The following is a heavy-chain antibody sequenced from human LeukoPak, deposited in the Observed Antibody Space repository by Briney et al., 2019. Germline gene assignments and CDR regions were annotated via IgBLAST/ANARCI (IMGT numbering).Heavy chain of an antibody. CDR3: ARDASPIRYCSSTSCAMGVFDP. CDR2: INPSGGST. D-gene: IGHD2-2*01. CDR1: GYTFTSYY. J-gene: IGHJ5*02. V-gene: IGHV1-46*01. Sequence: EASVKVSCKASGYTFTSYYMHWVRQAPGQGLEWMGIINPSGGSTSYAQKFQGRVTMNRDMSTTTVYMELSSLRSEDTAVYYCARDASPIRYCSSTSCAMGVFDPWGQGTLVTVSS.